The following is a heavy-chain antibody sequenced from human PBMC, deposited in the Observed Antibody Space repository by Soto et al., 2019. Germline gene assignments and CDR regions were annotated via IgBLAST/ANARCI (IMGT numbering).Heavy chain of an antibody. CDR2: IYYSGST. CDR3: ARHLMGLSAFDI. Sequence: LSLTCTVSGGSISSSSYYWGWIRQPPGKGLEWIGSIYYSGSTYYNPSLKSRVTISVDTSKNQFSLKLSSVTAADTAVYYCARHLMGLSAFDIWGQGTMVTVSS. D-gene: IGHD2-8*01. J-gene: IGHJ3*02. CDR1: GGSISSSSYY. V-gene: IGHV4-39*01.